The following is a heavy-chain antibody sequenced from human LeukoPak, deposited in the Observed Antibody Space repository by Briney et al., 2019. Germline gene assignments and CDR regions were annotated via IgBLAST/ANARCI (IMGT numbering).Heavy chain of an antibody. D-gene: IGHD3-10*01. CDR1: GYTFTGYY. J-gene: IGHJ4*02. CDR3: ARGKTDPERITMVRGVFDY. CDR2: INPNSGGS. V-gene: IGHV1-2*02. Sequence: ASVKVSCKASGYTFTGYYMHWVRQAPGQGLEWMGWINPNSGGSNYAQKFQGRVTMTRDTSISTAYMELSRLRSDDTAVYYCARGKTDPERITMVRGVFDYWGQGTLVTVSS.